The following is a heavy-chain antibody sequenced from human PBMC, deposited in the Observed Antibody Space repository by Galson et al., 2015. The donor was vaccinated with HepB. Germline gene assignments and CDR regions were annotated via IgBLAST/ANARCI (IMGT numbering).Heavy chain of an antibody. V-gene: IGHV2-70*17. CDR2: IDWDDDK. D-gene: IGHD3-16*02. CDR1: GFSLPTSGVC. Sequence: PALVKPTQTLTLTCTFSGFSLPTSGVCINWIRQAPGKALEWLARIDWDDDKFYRTSLKTRLTISKDTSKNQVVLTLTDMHPVDTARYYCAVRCPNLSFYDLDVWGQGTTVTVSS. CDR3: AVRCPNLSFYDLDV. J-gene: IGHJ6*02.